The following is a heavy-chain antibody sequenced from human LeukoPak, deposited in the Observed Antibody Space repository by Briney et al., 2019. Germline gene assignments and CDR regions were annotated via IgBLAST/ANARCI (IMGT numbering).Heavy chain of an antibody. CDR2: IKPDGSVK. CDR1: GYRFSSYW. V-gene: IGHV3-7*04. Sequence: GGSLRLSCEASGYRFSSYWMTWVRQAPGRGLEWVATIKPDGSVKNYVDSVKGRVTMSRDNAKSSLYLQVNSLRVEDTAVHYCARGEYFFDYWGQGTLVTVSS. J-gene: IGHJ4*02. CDR3: ARGEYFFDY.